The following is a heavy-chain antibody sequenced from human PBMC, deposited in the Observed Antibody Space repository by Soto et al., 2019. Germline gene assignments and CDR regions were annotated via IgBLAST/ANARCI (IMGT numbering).Heavy chain of an antibody. V-gene: IGHV1-2*02. Sequence: ASVKVSCKASGYTFTGYYMHWVRQAPGQRLEWMGWINPNSGGTNYAQKFQGRVTMTRDTSISTAYMELSRLRSDDTAVYYCARDRAAAGMSYNWFDPWGQGTLVTVSS. J-gene: IGHJ5*02. CDR2: INPNSGGT. CDR1: GYTFTGYY. CDR3: ARDRAAAGMSYNWFDP. D-gene: IGHD6-13*01.